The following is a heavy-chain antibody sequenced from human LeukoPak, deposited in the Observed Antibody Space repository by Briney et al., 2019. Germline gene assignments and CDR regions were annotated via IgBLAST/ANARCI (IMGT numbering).Heavy chain of an antibody. V-gene: IGHV4-30-2*01. J-gene: IGHJ4*02. CDR1: GGSISSGGYS. CDR2: IYHSGST. D-gene: IGHD4-17*01. Sequence: SQTLSLTCAVSGGSISSGGYSWSWIRQPPGKGLEWIGYIYHSGSTYYNPSLKSRVTISVDRSKNQFSLKLSSVTAADTAVYYCARVYGDYLNFDYWSQGTLVTVSS. CDR3: ARVYGDYLNFDY.